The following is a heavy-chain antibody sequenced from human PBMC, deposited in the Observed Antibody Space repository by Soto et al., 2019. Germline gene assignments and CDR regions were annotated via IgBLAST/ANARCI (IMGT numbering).Heavy chain of an antibody. CDR3: ARDQSGTIAAAGVEL. CDR2: ISHDGSDT. CDR1: GFRFSSFV. Sequence: QVQLVESGGGAVQPGRSLRLSCAASGFRFSSFVMHWLRQAPGKGLEWVAVISHDGSDTYYAGSVKGRFTISRDKSSNTLYLQMNSLRPEDTAYYYCARDQSGTIAAAGVELWGQGTLVSVSS. D-gene: IGHD6-13*01. V-gene: IGHV3-30*03. J-gene: IGHJ4*02.